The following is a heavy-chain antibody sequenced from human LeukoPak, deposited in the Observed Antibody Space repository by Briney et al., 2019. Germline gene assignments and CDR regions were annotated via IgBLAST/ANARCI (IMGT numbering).Heavy chain of an antibody. CDR2: INPNSGGT. V-gene: IGHV1-2*02. D-gene: IGHD3-22*01. CDR1: GYTFTGYY. Sequence: ASVKVSCKASGYTFTGYYMHWVRQAPGQGLEWMGWINPNSGGTNYAQKFQGRVTMTRDTSISTASMELSRLRSDDTAVYYCAHYYDSSGSYRSRTEDDAFDIWGQGTMVTVSS. J-gene: IGHJ3*02. CDR3: AHYYDSSGSYRSRTEDDAFDI.